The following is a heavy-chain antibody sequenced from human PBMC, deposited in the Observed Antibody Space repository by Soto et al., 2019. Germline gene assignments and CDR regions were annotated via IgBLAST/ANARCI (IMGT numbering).Heavy chain of an antibody. Sequence: EVQLVESGGGLVQTGVSLRLSCAASGFAFSNYWMHWVRQAPVKGLVWVSRINSDGSSTTYADSVKDRFTISRDNAKNTLYLQMNSLRAEDTAIYYCARVGFDRGYYFDLIPEDYWGQGTLVTVSS. CDR1: GFAFSNYW. V-gene: IGHV3-74*01. CDR3: ARVGFDRGYYFDLIPEDY. CDR2: INSDGSST. J-gene: IGHJ4*02. D-gene: IGHD3-22*01.